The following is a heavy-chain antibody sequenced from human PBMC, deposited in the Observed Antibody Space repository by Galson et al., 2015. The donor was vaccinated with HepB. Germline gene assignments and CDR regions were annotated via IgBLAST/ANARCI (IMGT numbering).Heavy chain of an antibody. CDR1: GFTFSSYA. J-gene: IGHJ4*02. D-gene: IGHD1-26*01. CDR2: ISSNGGST. Sequence: SLRLSCAASGFTFSSYAMHWVRQAPGKRLEYVSAISSNGGSTYYANSVKGRFTISRDNSKNTLYLQMGSLRAEDMAVYYCARVVGATRGRYFDYWGQGTLVTVSS. V-gene: IGHV3-64*01. CDR3: ARVVGATRGRYFDY.